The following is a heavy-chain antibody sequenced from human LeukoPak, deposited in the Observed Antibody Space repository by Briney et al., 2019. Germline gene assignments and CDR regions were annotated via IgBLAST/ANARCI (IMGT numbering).Heavy chain of an antibody. CDR1: GFTFSDYY. CDR2: IKSKTDGGTT. D-gene: IGHD3-22*01. J-gene: IGHJ4*02. CDR3: TTDDYYDSSGYYF. Sequence: GRSLRLSCAASGFTFSDYYMDWVRQAPGKGLEWVGRIKSKTDGGTTDYAAPVKGRFTISRDDSKNTLYLQMNSLKTEDTAVYYCTTDDYYDSSGYYFWGQGTLVTVSS. V-gene: IGHV3-15*01.